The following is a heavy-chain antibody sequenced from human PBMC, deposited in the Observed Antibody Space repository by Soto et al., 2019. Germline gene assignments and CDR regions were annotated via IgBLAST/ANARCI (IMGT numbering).Heavy chain of an antibody. D-gene: IGHD6-13*01. Sequence: ASVKVSCKSSGYTFTSYCICSVRPAPGPGLEWMGWISAYNGNTNYAQKLQGRVTVTTDTSTSIVYLELRSLRSDDTAVYYCATVYSSSSVSWFDPWGQGILVTVSS. J-gene: IGHJ5*02. CDR2: ISAYNGNT. CDR1: GYTFTSYC. V-gene: IGHV1-18*04. CDR3: ATVYSSSSVSWFDP.